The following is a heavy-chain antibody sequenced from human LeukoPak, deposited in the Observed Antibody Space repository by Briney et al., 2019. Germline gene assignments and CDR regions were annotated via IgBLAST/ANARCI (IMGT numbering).Heavy chain of an antibody. CDR3: ARGDWGGQIDY. V-gene: IGHV1-69*13. Sequence: SVKVSCKASGGTFTSYAISWVRQAPGQGLEWMGGIIPIFGTANYAQKFQGGVTITADESTSTAYMELSSLRSEDTAVYYCARGDWGGQIDYWGQGTLVTVSS. D-gene: IGHD3-10*01. CDR2: IIPIFGTA. CDR1: GGTFTSYA. J-gene: IGHJ4*02.